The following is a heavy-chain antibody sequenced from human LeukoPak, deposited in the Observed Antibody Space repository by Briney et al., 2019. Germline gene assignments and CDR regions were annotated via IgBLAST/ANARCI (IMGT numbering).Heavy chain of an antibody. Sequence: ASVKVSCKTSGYKFTSYGISWVRQAPGQGLEWMGRISGYDGNAEYVEKFQGRVTMTTDTSTNTGYMEVRSLRSDDPAVYYCARDQWEPHFDYWGQGTLVIVSS. CDR2: ISGYDGNA. V-gene: IGHV1-18*01. CDR3: ARDQWEPHFDY. CDR1: GYKFTSYG. J-gene: IGHJ4*02. D-gene: IGHD1-26*01.